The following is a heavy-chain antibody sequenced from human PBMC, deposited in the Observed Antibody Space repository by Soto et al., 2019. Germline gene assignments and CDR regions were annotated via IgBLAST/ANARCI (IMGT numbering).Heavy chain of an antibody. CDR2: TYYRSKWYN. CDR1: GDSVSINSAA. J-gene: IGHJ5*02. Sequence: SPTLSLTCAISGDSVSINSAAWNWIRQSPSRGLEWLGRTYYRSKWYNDYAVSVKSRITINPDTSKNQFSLQLNSVTPEDTAVYYCARGPYSSSWYKRGGWFDPWGQGTLVTVSS. V-gene: IGHV6-1*01. D-gene: IGHD6-13*01. CDR3: ARGPYSSSWYKRGGWFDP.